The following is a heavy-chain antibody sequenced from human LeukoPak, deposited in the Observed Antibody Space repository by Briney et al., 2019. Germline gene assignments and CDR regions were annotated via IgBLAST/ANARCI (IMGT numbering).Heavy chain of an antibody. V-gene: IGHV4-39*01. CDR2: IYYSGST. CDR1: GGSISSSSYY. CDR3: AAPGSHIYCSGGSCYPTDPYYYYYYMDV. J-gene: IGHJ6*03. D-gene: IGHD2-15*01. Sequence: SETLSLTCTVSGGSISSSSYYWGWIRQPPGKGLEWIGSIYYSGSTYYNPSLKSRVTISVDTSKNQFSLKLSSVTAADTAVYYCAAPGSHIYCSGGSCYPTDPYYYYYYMDVWGKGTTVTISS.